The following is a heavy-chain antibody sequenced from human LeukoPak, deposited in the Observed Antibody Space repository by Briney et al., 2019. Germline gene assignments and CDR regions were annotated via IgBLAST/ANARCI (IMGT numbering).Heavy chain of an antibody. CDR1: GGSISSSSYY. CDR3: ASLNFLDPVADY. J-gene: IGHJ4*02. Sequence: SETLSLTCTVSGGSISSSSYYWGWIRQPPGKGLEWIGSIYYSGSTYYNPSLKSRVTISVDTSKNQFSLKLSSVTAADTAVYYCASLNFLDPVADYWGQGTLVTVSS. CDR2: IYYSGST. V-gene: IGHV4-39*01. D-gene: IGHD3/OR15-3a*01.